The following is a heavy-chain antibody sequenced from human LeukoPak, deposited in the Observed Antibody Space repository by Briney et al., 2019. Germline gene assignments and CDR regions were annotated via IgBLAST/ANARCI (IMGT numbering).Heavy chain of an antibody. CDR2: IRYDGSNK. D-gene: IGHD3-22*01. CDR1: VFTFSIYG. Sequence: GGSLRLSCAASVFTFSIYGMHGVREARGKGREWGAFIRYDGSNKYYADSLKRRFTISRDNAKNSLYLQMNSLRAEDTAVYYCARHPYDNSGWGAFDIWGQGTMVTVSS. CDR3: ARHPYDNSGWGAFDI. J-gene: IGHJ3*02. V-gene: IGHV3-30*02.